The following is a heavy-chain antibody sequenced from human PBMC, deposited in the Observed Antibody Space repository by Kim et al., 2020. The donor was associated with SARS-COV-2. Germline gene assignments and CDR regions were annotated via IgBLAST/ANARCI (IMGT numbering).Heavy chain of an antibody. Sequence: GGSLRLSCAASGFTFSSYGMHWVRQAPGKGLEWVAVIWYDGSNKYYADSVKGRFTISRDNSKNTLYLQMNSLRAEDTAVYYCAKDPSRGAAGTVGVLLFDPWGQGTLVTVSS. D-gene: IGHD6-13*01. J-gene: IGHJ5*02. CDR2: IWYDGSNK. CDR1: GFTFSSYG. CDR3: AKDPSRGAAGTVGVLLFDP. V-gene: IGHV3-33*06.